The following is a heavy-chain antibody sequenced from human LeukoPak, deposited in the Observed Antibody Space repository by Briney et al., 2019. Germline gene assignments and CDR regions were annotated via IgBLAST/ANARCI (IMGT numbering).Heavy chain of an antibody. CDR2: ISGSGGST. D-gene: IGHD2-2*01. J-gene: IGHJ5*02. Sequence: GGSLRLSCAASGFTFSSYAMSWVRQAPGKGLEWVSAISGSGGSTYYADSVKGRFTISRDNSKNTLYLQVNSLRAEDTAVYYCAKGGRYQHIERDWFDPWGQGTLVTVSS. CDR3: AKGGRYQHIERDWFDP. V-gene: IGHV3-23*01. CDR1: GFTFSSYA.